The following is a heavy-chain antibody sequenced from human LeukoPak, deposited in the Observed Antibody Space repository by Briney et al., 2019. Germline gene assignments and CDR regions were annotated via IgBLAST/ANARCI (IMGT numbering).Heavy chain of an antibody. J-gene: IGHJ4*02. V-gene: IGHV3-48*01. D-gene: IGHD5-12*01. CDR1: GFTFSSYS. Sequence: GGSLRLSCAASGFTFSSYSMNWVRQAPGKGLEWVSYISSSSSTIYYADSVKGRFTISRDNAKNSLYLQMNSLRAEDTAVYYCARDTGNSGPDYWGQGTLVTVSP. CDR3: ARDTGNSGPDY. CDR2: ISSSSSTI.